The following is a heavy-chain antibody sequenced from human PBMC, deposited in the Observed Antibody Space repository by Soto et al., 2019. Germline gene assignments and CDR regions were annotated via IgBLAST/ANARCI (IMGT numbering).Heavy chain of an antibody. D-gene: IGHD3-10*01. J-gene: IGHJ4*02. Sequence: QVQLVESGGGVVQPGRSLRLSCAASGFPFTTYGMNWVREGPGKGLEWVAVISYDGSNKDYADSVKGRFTISRDNSKNTLYLQMNSLRPEDTALYYCVGGQYYFDYRGQGTLFTVSS. CDR3: VGGQYYFDY. CDR2: ISYDGSNK. V-gene: IGHV3-30*03. CDR1: GFPFTTYG.